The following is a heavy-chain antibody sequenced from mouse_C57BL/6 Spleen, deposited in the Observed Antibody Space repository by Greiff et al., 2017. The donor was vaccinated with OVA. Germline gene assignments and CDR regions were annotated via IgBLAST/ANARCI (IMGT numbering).Heavy chain of an antibody. CDR2: IDPETGGT. V-gene: IGHV1-15*01. D-gene: IGHD1-1*01. J-gene: IGHJ2*01. Sequence: QVHVKQSGAELVRPGASVTLSCKASGYTFTDYEMHWVKQTPVHGLEWIGAIDPETGGTAYNQKFKGKAILTADKSSSTAYMELRSLTSEDSAVYYCTRKDYGDWGQGTTLTVSS. CDR1: GYTFTDYE. CDR3: TRKDYGD.